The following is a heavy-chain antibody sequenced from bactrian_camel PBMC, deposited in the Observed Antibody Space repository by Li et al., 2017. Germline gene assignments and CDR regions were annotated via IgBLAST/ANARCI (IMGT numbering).Heavy chain of an antibody. CDR2: VDSNGVT. V-gene: IGHV3S53*01. CDR1: ESTYRSIC. Sequence: HVQLVESGGGSVQPGGSLRVSCAASESTYRSICMAWFRQAPGSQRETVATVDSNGVTKVAGSVKGRFTLSKDNAKNTLYLRMDNLKPEDTALYTCAAEDQAPWDMGWICNYNSWGQGTQVTVS. CDR3: AAEDQAPWDMGWICNYNS. D-gene: IGHD3*01. J-gene: IGHJ4*01.